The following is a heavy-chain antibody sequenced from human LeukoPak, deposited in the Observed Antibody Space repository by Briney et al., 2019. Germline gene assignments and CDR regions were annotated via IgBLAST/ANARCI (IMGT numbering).Heavy chain of an antibody. CDR3: ARRAVAGTRNYFDY. CDR2: IIPIFGTA. D-gene: IGHD6-19*01. J-gene: IGHJ4*02. Sequence: SVKVSCKVSGYTLTELSMHWVRQAPGQGLEWMGGIIPIFGTANYAQKFQGRVTITADESTSTAYMELSSLRSEDTAVYYCARRAVAGTRNYFDYWGQGTLVTVSS. CDR1: GYTLTELS. V-gene: IGHV1-69*01.